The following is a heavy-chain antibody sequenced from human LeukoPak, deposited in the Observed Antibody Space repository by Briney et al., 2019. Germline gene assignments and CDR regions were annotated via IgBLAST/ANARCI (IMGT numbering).Heavy chain of an antibody. V-gene: IGHV1-8*01. CDR3: ARAGYDSSGYGTLGDY. CDR2: MNPNSGNT. J-gene: IGHJ4*02. CDR1: GYTFTSYN. Sequence: ASVKVSCKASGYTFTSYNINWVRQATGQGLEWMGWMNPNSGNTGFAQKFQGRVTMTRNTSISTAYMELSSLRSEDTAVYYCARAGYDSSGYGTLGDYWGQGTLVTVSS. D-gene: IGHD3-22*01.